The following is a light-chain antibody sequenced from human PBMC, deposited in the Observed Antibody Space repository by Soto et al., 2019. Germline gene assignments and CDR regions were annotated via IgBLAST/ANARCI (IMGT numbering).Light chain of an antibody. CDR2: EVS. V-gene: IGLV2-8*01. Sequence: QSALTQPPSASGSPGQSVTISCTGTSSDVGGYNYVSWYQQHQGKAPKLMIYEVSKRPSGVPDRFSGSKSGNTAPLTVSGLQAEDEADYYCSSYAGSNNLVFGGGTKLTVL. CDR1: SSDVGGYNY. CDR3: SSYAGSNNLV. J-gene: IGLJ2*01.